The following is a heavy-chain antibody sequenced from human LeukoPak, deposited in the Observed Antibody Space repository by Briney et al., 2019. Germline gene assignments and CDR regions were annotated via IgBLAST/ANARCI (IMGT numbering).Heavy chain of an antibody. CDR1: GFTFDDYA. Sequence: GGSLRLSCAASGFTFDDYAMHWVRQAPGMGLEWVSGISWNSGSIGYADSVRGRFTISRDNAKNSLYLQTNSLRAEDTALYYCAKDRMGSSGWYPPQGYYFDYWGQGTLVTVSS. CDR3: AKDRMGSSGWYPPQGYYFDY. CDR2: ISWNSGSI. V-gene: IGHV3-9*01. J-gene: IGHJ4*02. D-gene: IGHD6-19*01.